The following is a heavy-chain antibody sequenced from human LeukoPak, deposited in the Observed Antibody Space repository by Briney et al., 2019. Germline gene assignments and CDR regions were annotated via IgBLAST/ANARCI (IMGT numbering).Heavy chain of an antibody. J-gene: IGHJ4*02. CDR3: ATLPLGSGWSPSNYFDY. Sequence: ASVTVSCKVSGYTLTELSMHWVRQAPGKGLEWMGGFDPEDGETIYAQKFQGRVTMTEDTSTDTAYMELSSLRSEDTAVYYCATLPLGSGWSPSNYFDYWGQGTLVTVSS. V-gene: IGHV1-24*01. CDR1: GYTLTELS. D-gene: IGHD6-19*01. CDR2: FDPEDGET.